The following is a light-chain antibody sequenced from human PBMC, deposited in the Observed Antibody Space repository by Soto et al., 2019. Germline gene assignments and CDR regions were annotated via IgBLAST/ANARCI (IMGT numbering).Light chain of an antibody. CDR2: EVS. V-gene: IGLV2-14*01. J-gene: IGLJ2*01. CDR3: SSYTSSITVDVV. Sequence: QSVLTQPASVSGSPGQSITISCTGTSSDVGGFIFVSWYQHFPGKAPKLIIYEVSNRPSGVSNRFSGSKSGNTASLTISGLQAEDEADYYCSSYTSSITVDVVFGGGTKVTV. CDR1: SSDVGGFIF.